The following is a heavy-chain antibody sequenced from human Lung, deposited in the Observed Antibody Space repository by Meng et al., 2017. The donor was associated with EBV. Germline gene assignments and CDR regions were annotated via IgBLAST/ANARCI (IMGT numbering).Heavy chain of an antibody. CDR3: AATVNDGYFDY. D-gene: IGHD4-11*01. Sequence: QLQEAVPVLVKPSQTLSLPCNFSCGSISSGGYYCSWIRQHPGKGLEWIGYIYYSGSTYYNPSLKSRVTISVDTSKNQFSLKLSSVTAADTAVYYCAATVNDGYFDYWGQGTLVTVSS. CDR1: CGSISSGGYY. CDR2: IYYSGST. J-gene: IGHJ4*02. V-gene: IGHV4-31*03.